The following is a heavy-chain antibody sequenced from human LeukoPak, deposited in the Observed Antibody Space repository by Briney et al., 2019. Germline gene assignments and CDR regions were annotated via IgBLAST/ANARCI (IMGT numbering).Heavy chain of an antibody. V-gene: IGHV4-59*01. CDR2: FYYTGST. J-gene: IGHJ1*01. CDR1: GGSIRSYY. D-gene: IGHD5-24*01. CDR3: ARSPLCTIKYFQQ. Sequence: PSETLSLTCTVSGGSIRSYYWSWIRQSPGKGLEFIGYFYYTGSTTYNPSLKSRVIISADTSMNQSSLKLSSVTAADTAMYYCARSPLCTIKYFQQWGQGTLVTVSS.